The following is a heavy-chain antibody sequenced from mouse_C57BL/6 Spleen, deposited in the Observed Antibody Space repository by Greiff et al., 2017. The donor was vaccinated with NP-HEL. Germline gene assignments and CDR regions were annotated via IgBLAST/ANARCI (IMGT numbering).Heavy chain of an antibody. D-gene: IGHD1-1*01. CDR2: IHPNSGST. CDR1: GYTFTSYW. V-gene: IGHV1-64*01. Sequence: QVQLQQPGAELVKPGASVKLSCKASGYTFTSYWMHWVKQRPGQGLEWIGMIHPNSGSTNYNEKFKSKATLTVDKSSSTAYMQLSSLTSEDSAVYYCARGDYYGSIFDDWGQGTTLTVSS. CDR3: ARGDYYGSIFDD. J-gene: IGHJ2*01.